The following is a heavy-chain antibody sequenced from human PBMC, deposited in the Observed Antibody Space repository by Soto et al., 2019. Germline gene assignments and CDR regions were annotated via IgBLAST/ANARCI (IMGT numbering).Heavy chain of an antibody. CDR3: TRDVWSSGFAFDI. D-gene: IGHD6-19*01. V-gene: IGHV3-49*03. CDR2: IRSKAYGGTT. CDR1: GFTFGDYA. J-gene: IGHJ3*02. Sequence: GGSLRLSCTASGFTFGDYAMSWFRQAPGKGLEWVGFIRSKAYGGTTEYAASVKGRFTISRDDSKSIAYLQMNSLKTEDTAVYYCTRDVWSSGFAFDIWGQGTMVTVSS.